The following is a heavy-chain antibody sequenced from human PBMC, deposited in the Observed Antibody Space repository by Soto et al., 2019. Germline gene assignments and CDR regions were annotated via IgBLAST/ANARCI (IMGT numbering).Heavy chain of an antibody. D-gene: IGHD5-12*01. CDR1: GFTFSSYA. V-gene: IGHV3-23*01. CDR2: ISGSGGST. CDR3: AKDSQGGYDHYYYYMDV. Sequence: GGSLRLSCAASGFTFSSYAMSWVRQAPGKGLEWVSAISGSGGSTYYADSVKGRFTISRDNSKNTLYLQMNSLRAEDTAVYYCAKDSQGGYDHYYYYMDVWGKGTTVTVSS. J-gene: IGHJ6*03.